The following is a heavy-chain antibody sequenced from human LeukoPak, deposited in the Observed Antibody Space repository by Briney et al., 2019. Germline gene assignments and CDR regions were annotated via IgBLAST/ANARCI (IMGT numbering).Heavy chain of an antibody. V-gene: IGHV1-3*04. J-gene: IGHJ1*01. CDR2: INTGNGNT. CDR3: ARVPLSDSSGHYYPH. Sequence: ASVKVSCKTSGYTFANYGMHWVRQAPRQSLEWMGWINTGNGNTKSSRKFQDRIALTRDTSASTAYMELNSLSSEDTAVYYCARVPLSDSSGHYYPHWGQGTLVTVSS. CDR1: GYTFANYG. D-gene: IGHD3-22*01.